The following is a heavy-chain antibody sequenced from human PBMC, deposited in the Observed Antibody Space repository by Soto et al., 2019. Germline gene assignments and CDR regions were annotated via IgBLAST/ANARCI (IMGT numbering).Heavy chain of an antibody. CDR2: ISWNSGSI. V-gene: IGHV3-9*01. CDR3: AKDLSSSSWYFDL. CDR1: GFTFDDYA. D-gene: IGHD6-13*01. J-gene: IGHJ2*01. Sequence: GWSLRLSCAASGFTFDDYALHWVWQAPGKGLEWVSGISWNSGSIGYADYVKGRLTISRDNDKNSLYLQMNSLRAEYTALYYCAKDLSSSSWYFDLWGRGTLVPVSS.